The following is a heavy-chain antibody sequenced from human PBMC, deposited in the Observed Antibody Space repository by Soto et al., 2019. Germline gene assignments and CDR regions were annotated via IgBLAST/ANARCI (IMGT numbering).Heavy chain of an antibody. CDR3: ARLTYYDFWSGYFGYFDY. D-gene: IGHD3-3*01. V-gene: IGHV4-39*01. J-gene: IGHJ4*02. CDR2: IYYSGST. CDR1: GGSISSSSYY. Sequence: SETLSLTCTVSGGSISSSSYYWGWIRQPPGKGLEWIGSIYYSGSTYYNPSPKSRVTISVDTSKNQFSLKLSSVTAADTAVYYCARLTYYDFWSGYFGYFDYWGQGTLVTVSS.